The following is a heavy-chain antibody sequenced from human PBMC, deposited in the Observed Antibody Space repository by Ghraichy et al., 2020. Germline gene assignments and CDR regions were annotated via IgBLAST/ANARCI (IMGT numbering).Heavy chain of an antibody. V-gene: IGHV4-34*01. CDR3: AQETINWNYERRH. Sequence: SETLSLTCAVYGGSFSGYYWSWIRQPPGKGLEWIGEINHSGSTNYNPSLKSRVTISVDTSKNQFSLKLSSVTAADTAVYYCAQETINWNYERRHWGQGTLVTVSS. CDR1: GGSFSGYY. D-gene: IGHD1-7*01. J-gene: IGHJ4*02. CDR2: INHSGST.